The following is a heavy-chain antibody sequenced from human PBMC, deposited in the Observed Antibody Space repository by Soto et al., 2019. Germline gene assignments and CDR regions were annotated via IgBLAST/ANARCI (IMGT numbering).Heavy chain of an antibody. D-gene: IGHD4-17*01. CDR2: IYYSGST. CDR3: AGDYGDTRFDY. V-gene: IGHV4-59*08. CDR1: GGSISSYY. Sequence: SETLSLTCAVYGGSISSYYWSWIRQPPGKGLEWIGYIYYSGSTNYNPSLKSRVTISVDTSKNQFSLKLSSVTAADTAVYYCAGDYGDTRFDYWGQITLVTVSS. J-gene: IGHJ4*02.